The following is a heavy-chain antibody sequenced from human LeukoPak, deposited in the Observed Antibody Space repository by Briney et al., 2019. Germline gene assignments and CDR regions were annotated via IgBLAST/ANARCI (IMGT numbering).Heavy chain of an antibody. CDR1: GYTFTSYA. J-gene: IGHJ4*02. V-gene: IGHV7-4-1*02. D-gene: IGHD6-19*01. CDR2: ISTNAGNP. CDR3: ARPVAGNDY. Sequence: ASVKVSCKASGYTFTSYAMSWVRQAPGQGLEWMGWISTNAGNPTYAQGFTGRFVFSLDTSVSTAYLQISSLKAEDTAIYYCARPVAGNDYWGQGTLVTVSS.